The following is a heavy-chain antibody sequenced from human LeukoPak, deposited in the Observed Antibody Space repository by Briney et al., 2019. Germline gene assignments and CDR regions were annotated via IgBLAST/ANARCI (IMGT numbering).Heavy chain of an antibody. V-gene: IGHV1-18*01. J-gene: IGHJ4*02. CDR1: GYTFTIYG. Sequence: ASVTVSFKCSGYTFTIYGISWVRQAPGQGLEWMGWISAYNGITNYAHKLQGRVTMTTDTSTSTAYMELRSLRSDDTAVYYCTRDSLELLLIYYFDYWGQGTLVTVSS. D-gene: IGHD3-10*01. CDR3: TRDSLELLLIYYFDY. CDR2: ISAYNGIT.